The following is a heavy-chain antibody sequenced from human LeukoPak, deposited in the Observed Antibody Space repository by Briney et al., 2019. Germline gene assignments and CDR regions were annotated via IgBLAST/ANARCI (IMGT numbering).Heavy chain of an antibody. Sequence: ASVKVSCKASGYTFTSYGISWVRQAPGQGLEWMGWISAYNGNTNYAQKLQGRVTMTTDTSTSTAYMELRSLRSDDTAVYYCARTGALAKYCSGGSCYSHYYYYVDVWGKGTTVTVSS. D-gene: IGHD2-15*01. J-gene: IGHJ6*03. CDR3: ARTGALAKYCSGGSCYSHYYYYVDV. V-gene: IGHV1-18*01. CDR2: ISAYNGNT. CDR1: GYTFTSYG.